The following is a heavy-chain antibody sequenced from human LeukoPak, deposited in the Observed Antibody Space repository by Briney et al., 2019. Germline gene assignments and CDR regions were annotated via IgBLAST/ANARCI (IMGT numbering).Heavy chain of an antibody. CDR1: GFTVSSNY. D-gene: IGHD4-11*01. Sequence: GGSLRLSCAASGFTVSSNYMSWVRQAPGKGLEWVSVIYSGGSTYYADSVKSRFTISRDNSKNTLYLQMNSLRAEDTAVYYCARGTTVWYFDYWGQGTLVTVSS. J-gene: IGHJ4*02. V-gene: IGHV3-53*01. CDR2: IYSGGST. CDR3: ARGTTVWYFDY.